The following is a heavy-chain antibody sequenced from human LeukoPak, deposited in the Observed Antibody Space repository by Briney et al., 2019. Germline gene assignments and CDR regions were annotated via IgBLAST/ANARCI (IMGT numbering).Heavy chain of an antibody. D-gene: IGHD3-22*01. Sequence: GGSLRHSCAASGFTFSSYAMSWVRQAPGKGLEWVSAIRGSGGSTYYADSVKGRFTISRDNSKNTLYLQMNSLRAEDTAVYYCARGYYYDSTGYNPFDYWGQGTLVTVSS. V-gene: IGHV3-23*01. CDR2: IRGSGGST. CDR1: GFTFSSYA. CDR3: ARGYYYDSTGYNPFDY. J-gene: IGHJ4*02.